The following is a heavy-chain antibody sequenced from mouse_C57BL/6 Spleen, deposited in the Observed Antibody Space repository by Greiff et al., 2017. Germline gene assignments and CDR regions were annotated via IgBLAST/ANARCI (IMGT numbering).Heavy chain of an antibody. Sequence: QVQLQQSGPELVKPGASVKISCKASGYAFSSSWMNWVKQRPGKGLEWIGRIYPGDGDTNYNGKFKGKATLTADKSSSTAYMQLSSLTSEDSAVYFCARSPADAMDYWGQGTSVTVSS. V-gene: IGHV1-82*01. CDR2: IYPGDGDT. CDR3: ARSPADAMDY. J-gene: IGHJ4*01. CDR1: GYAFSSSW.